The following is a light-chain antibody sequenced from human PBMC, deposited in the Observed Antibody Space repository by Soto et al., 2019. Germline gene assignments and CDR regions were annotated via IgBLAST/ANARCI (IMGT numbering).Light chain of an antibody. CDR3: QQSYSTLFT. J-gene: IGKJ3*01. V-gene: IGKV1-39*01. CDR2: AAS. CDR1: QTINSY. Sequence: DIQITQSPSSLSASVGDRVTITCRARQTINSYLNWYQQKPGKAPKLLIYAASTLYGVVPSRFSGSGSGTDFTLIISSLQPDDFATYYCQQSYSTLFTFGPGTKVDIK.